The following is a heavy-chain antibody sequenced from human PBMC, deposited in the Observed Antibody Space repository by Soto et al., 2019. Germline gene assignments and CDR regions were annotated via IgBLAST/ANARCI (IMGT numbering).Heavy chain of an antibody. CDR2: INPDTGNT. CDR1: GYTFTNNY. V-gene: IGHV1-46*03. CDR3: TREGRDETTGDF. Sequence: ASVKVSCKASGYTFTNNYIHWVRHALGQVLVWLGIINPDTGNTGYAHKFKGRVTLTRDTSTSTVYMELSSLRSEDTAVYYCTREGRDETTGDFWGQGTQVTVSS. J-gene: IGHJ4*01. D-gene: IGHD1-26*01.